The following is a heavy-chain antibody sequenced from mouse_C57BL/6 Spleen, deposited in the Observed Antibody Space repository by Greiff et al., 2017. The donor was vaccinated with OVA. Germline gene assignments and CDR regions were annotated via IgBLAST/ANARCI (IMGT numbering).Heavy chain of an antibody. Sequence: QVQLQQPGAELVMPGASVKLSCKASGYTFTSYWMHWVKQRPGQGLEWIGEIDPSDSYTNYNQKFKGKSTLTVDKSSSTAYMQLSSLTSEDSAVYDCARWGGTPYAMDYWGQGTSVTVSS. J-gene: IGHJ4*01. CDR2: IDPSDSYT. CDR3: ARWGGTPYAMDY. CDR1: GYTFTSYW. D-gene: IGHD2-14*01. V-gene: IGHV1-69*01.